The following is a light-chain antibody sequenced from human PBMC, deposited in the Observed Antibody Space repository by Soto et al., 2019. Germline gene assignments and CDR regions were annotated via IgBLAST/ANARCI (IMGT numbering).Light chain of an antibody. CDR2: DTF. Sequence: ASRDIETYLAWYQQRPGQAPRLFIYDTFNRASDAPDRFSGSGSGTVFTLTITDVAPDDSAIYFCQQRSSWPLPVGGVGKVDI. CDR3: QQRSSWPLP. CDR1: RDIETY. V-gene: IGKV3-11*01. J-gene: IGKJ4*01.